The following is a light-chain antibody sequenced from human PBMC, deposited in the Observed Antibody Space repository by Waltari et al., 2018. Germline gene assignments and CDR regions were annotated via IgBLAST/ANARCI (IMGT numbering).Light chain of an antibody. Sequence: EIVLTQSPGTLSLSPGDRATLSCRASQTVSTIVLSLYPQKPGHAPRVLIYSTYNRATGIPDRFSGSGSGTDFTLTINRLAPEDFAMYYCQQYDGIVVTFGGGTKVEI. CDR3: QQYDGIVVT. CDR1: QTVSTIV. CDR2: STY. J-gene: IGKJ4*01. V-gene: IGKV3-20*01.